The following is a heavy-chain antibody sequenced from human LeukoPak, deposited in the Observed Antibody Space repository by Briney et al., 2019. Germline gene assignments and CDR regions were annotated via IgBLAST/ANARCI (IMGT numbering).Heavy chain of an antibody. CDR3: ARLHSGYDSSNYFDY. D-gene: IGHD5-12*01. Sequence: SETLSLTCTVSGGSISSSSYYWGWISQPPGKGLEWIGSIYYSGSAYYNPSLKSRVTISVDTSKNQFSLKLSSVTAADTAVYYCARLHSGYDSSNYFDYWGQGTLVTVSS. CDR2: IYYSGSA. CDR1: GGSISSSSYY. J-gene: IGHJ4*02. V-gene: IGHV4-39*01.